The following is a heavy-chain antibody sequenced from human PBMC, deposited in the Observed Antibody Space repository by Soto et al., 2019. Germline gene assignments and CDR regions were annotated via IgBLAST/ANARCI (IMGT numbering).Heavy chain of an antibody. V-gene: IGHV4-59*08. D-gene: IGHD4-17*01. CDR1: GGSISSYY. J-gene: IGHJ4*02. Sequence: SETLSLTCTVSGGSISSYYWSWIRQPPGKGLEWIGYIYYSGSTNHNPSLKSRVTISVDTSKNQFSLKLSSVTAADTAVYYCARIHDYGDYHIDYWGQGTLVTVSS. CDR3: ARIHDYGDYHIDY. CDR2: IYYSGST.